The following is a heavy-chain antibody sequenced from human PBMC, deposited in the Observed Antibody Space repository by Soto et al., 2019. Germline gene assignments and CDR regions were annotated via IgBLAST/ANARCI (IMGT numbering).Heavy chain of an antibody. V-gene: IGHV1-69*13. CDR3: ARGDGYNRRQFDY. Sequence: ASVKVSCKASGGTFSRYSISWVREAPGQGLEWMGGIIPIFGTANYAQKFQGRVTITADESTSTAYMELSSLRSEDTAVYYCARGDGYNRRQFDYWGQGTLVTSPQ. CDR2: IIPIFGTA. J-gene: IGHJ4*02. CDR1: GGTFSRYS. D-gene: IGHD5-12*01.